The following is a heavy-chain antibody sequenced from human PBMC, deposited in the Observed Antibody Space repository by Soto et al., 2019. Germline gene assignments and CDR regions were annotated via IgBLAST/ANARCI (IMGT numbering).Heavy chain of an antibody. CDR1: GYTFTSYD. CDR2: MNPNSGNT. D-gene: IGHD3-10*01. J-gene: IGHJ4*02. CDR3: ATVSMVRGVYYFDY. Sequence: QVQLVQSGAEVKKPGASVKVSCKASGYTFTSYDINWVRQATGQGLEWMGWMNPNSGNTGYAQKFQGRVTMTRNTSISTAYMELSSLRSEDTAVYYCATVSMVRGVYYFDYWGQGTLVTVSS. V-gene: IGHV1-8*01.